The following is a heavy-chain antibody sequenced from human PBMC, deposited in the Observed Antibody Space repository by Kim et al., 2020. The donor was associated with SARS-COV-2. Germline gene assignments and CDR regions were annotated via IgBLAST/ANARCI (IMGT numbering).Heavy chain of an antibody. D-gene: IGHD3-22*01. CDR2: IYSGGST. Sequence: GGSLRLSCAASGFTVSSNYMSWVRQAPGKGLEWVSVIYSGGSTYYADSVKGRFTISRDNSKNTLYLQMNSLRAEDTAVYYCARDRGREEYDSSGYNYYYYYGMDVWGQGTPVTVSS. V-gene: IGHV3-66*02. CDR3: ARDRGREEYDSSGYNYYYYYGMDV. CDR1: GFTVSSNY. J-gene: IGHJ6*02.